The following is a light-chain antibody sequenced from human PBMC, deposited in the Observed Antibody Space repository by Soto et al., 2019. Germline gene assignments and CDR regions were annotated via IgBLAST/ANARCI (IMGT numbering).Light chain of an antibody. Sequence: DIQMTQSPSTLSASVGDRVTITCRASQTINSWLAWYQQKPGKAPKVTIFDASSLKTGVPSRFSGSGSGTEFTLNICNLQPADFATYYCQQYDSYSSGPCGQGTKVDIK. CDR2: DAS. J-gene: IGKJ1*01. CDR3: QQYDSYSSGP. V-gene: IGKV1-5*01. CDR1: QTINSW.